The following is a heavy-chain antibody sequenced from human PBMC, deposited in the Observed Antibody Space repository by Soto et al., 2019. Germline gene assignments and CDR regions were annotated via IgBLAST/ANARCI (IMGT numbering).Heavy chain of an antibody. D-gene: IGHD2-8*02. V-gene: IGHV3-9*01. CDR3: AKGSHGPSHTGWFDP. CDR1: GFTFDDYA. Sequence: SLRLSCAASGFTFDDYAMYWVRQAPGKALEWVSSINWNSGTINYADSVKGRFTISRDNAKNSLYLQMNSLRTEDTALYYCAKGSHGPSHTGWFDPWGQGTLVTVSS. J-gene: IGHJ5*02. CDR2: INWNSGTI.